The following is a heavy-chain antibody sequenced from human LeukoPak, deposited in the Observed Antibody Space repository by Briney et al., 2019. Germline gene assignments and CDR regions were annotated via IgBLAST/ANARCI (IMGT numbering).Heavy chain of an antibody. CDR3: GRGPPCGQYYYMDV. J-gene: IGHJ6*03. Sequence: GGSLRLSCAASGFTFSSFDMHWVRQPTGQGLEWVSTIGTASDTYYPGFWEGRLTLSRHNDKKSSYLQMNSLKAGDTAVYYCGRGPPCGQYYYMDVWGKGTTVSVSS. CDR1: GFTFSSFD. CDR2: IGTASDT. D-gene: IGHD2-21*01. V-gene: IGHV3-13*01.